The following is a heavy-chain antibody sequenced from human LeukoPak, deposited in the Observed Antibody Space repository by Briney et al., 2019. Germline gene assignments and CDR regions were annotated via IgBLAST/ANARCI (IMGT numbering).Heavy chain of an antibody. D-gene: IGHD3-10*01. V-gene: IGHV1-2*02. CDR1: GYTFTGYY. J-gene: IGHJ6*02. Sequence: ASVKVSCKASGYTFTGYYMHWVRQAPGQGLEWMGWINPNSGGTNYAQKFQGRVTMTRNTSISTAYMELSSLRSEDTAVYYCARGRMVRGADYGMDVWGQGTTVTVSS. CDR3: ARGRMVRGADYGMDV. CDR2: INPNSGGT.